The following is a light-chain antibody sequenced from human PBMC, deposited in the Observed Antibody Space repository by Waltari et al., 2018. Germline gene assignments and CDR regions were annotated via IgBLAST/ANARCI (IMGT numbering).Light chain of an antibody. CDR3: KHSFSTPPPWT. J-gene: IGKJ1*01. CDR1: QNIWTY. V-gene: IGKV1-39*01. CDR2: ASS. Sequence: DIQLTQFSSSLSASVGDRVTLTCRASQNIWTYLNWYQQKPGKPPHLLIYASSSLRGGVPSRFSGSGSGTDFTLTINSLQPEDFATYFCKHSFSTPPPWTFGQGTRVEI.